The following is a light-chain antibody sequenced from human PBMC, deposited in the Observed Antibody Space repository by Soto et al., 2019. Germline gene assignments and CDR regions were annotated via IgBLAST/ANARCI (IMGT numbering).Light chain of an antibody. CDR3: QQYGSSQWT. CDR2: DAS. CDR1: QSVSID. J-gene: IGKJ1*01. Sequence: EIVMTQSPATLSVSPGERATLSCRASQSVSIDLAWYQQRPGQAPRLLIYDASYRATGIPGRFSGSGSGTDFTLTINKLEPEDFAVYYCQQYGSSQWTFGQGTKVDIK. V-gene: IGKV3-20*01.